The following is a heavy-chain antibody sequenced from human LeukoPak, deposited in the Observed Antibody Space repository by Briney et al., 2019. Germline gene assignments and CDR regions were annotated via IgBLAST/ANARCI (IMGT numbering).Heavy chain of an antibody. CDR3: ATPEWFGELLSPLDY. Sequence: PGGSLRLSCAASGFTFSSYAMSWVRQAPGKGLEWVSAISGSGGSTYYADSVKGRFTISRDNSKNTLYLQMNSLRAEDTAVYYCATPEWFGELLSPLDYWGQGTLVTVSS. D-gene: IGHD3-10*01. CDR2: ISGSGGST. J-gene: IGHJ4*02. V-gene: IGHV3-23*01. CDR1: GFTFSSYA.